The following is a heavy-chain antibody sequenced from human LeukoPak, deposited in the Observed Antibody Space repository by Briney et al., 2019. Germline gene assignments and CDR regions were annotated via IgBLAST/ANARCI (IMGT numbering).Heavy chain of an antibody. V-gene: IGHV4-59*08. CDR1: GGSISSYY. CDR2: IYYSGST. J-gene: IGHJ4*02. CDR3: ARHARNYYDSSGFFDY. Sequence: SETLSLTCTVSGGSISSYYWSWIRQPPGKGLEWIGYIYYSGSTNYNPSLKSRVTISVDTSKNQLSLKLSSVTAADTAVYYCARHARNYYDSSGFFDYWGQGTLVTVSS. D-gene: IGHD3-22*01.